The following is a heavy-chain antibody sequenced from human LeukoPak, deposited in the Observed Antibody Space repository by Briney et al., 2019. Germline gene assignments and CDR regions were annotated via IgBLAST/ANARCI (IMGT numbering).Heavy chain of an antibody. CDR1: EYTFTGCY. D-gene: IGHD6-19*01. J-gene: IGHJ4*02. Sequence: ASVKVSCKASEYTFTGCYMHWVRQAPGQGLEWMGWINPNSGGTNYAQKFQGRVTMTRDTSISTAYMELSRLRSDDTAVYYCARDYGGAVAGTVPPLGYWGQGTLVTVSS. CDR2: INPNSGGT. V-gene: IGHV1-2*02. CDR3: ARDYGGAVAGTVPPLGY.